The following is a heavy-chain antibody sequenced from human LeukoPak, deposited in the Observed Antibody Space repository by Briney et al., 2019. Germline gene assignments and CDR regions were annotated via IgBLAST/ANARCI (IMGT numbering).Heavy chain of an antibody. CDR2: IYYSGST. CDR1: GGAISSSSYY. J-gene: IGHJ5*02. CDR3: ARVKECSSTSCRSRWLDP. D-gene: IGHD2-2*01. Sequence: PSETLSLTCTVSGGAISSSSYYWGWIRQPPGKGLEWIGSIYYSGSTYYNPSLKSRVTISVDTSKNQFSLKLSSVTAADTAVYYCARVKECSSTSCRSRWLDPWGQGTLFTVSS. V-gene: IGHV4-39*07.